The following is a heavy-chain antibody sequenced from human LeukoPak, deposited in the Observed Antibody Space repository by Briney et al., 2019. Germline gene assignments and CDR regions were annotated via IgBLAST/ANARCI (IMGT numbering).Heavy chain of an antibody. J-gene: IGHJ4*02. CDR3: ARPGIAVAGYYFDY. D-gene: IGHD6-19*01. CDR1: GYSLTSYW. CDR2: IDPSDSYT. Sequence: GESLRISCRGSGYSLTSYWISWVRQMPGKGLERMGRIDPSDSYTNYGPSFQGHVTISADKSISTAYLQWSSLKASDTAMYYCARPGIAVAGYYFDYWGQGTLVTVSS. V-gene: IGHV5-10-1*01.